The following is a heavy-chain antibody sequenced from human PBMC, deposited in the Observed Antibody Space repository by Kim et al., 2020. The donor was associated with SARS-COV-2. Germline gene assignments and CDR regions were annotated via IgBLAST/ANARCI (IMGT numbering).Heavy chain of an antibody. V-gene: IGHV3-30*03. J-gene: IGHJ4*02. D-gene: IGHD2-2*01. Sequence: NYADSVRGRFTSSRDNSKTTLYLEMNSRTTGDTAMYYCARPYSSSWSHFDYWGQGTLVTVSS. CDR3: ARPYSSSWSHFDY.